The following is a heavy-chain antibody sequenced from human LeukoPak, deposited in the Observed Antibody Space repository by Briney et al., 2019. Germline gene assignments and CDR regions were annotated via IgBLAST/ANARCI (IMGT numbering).Heavy chain of an antibody. D-gene: IGHD4-17*01. CDR1: GFTFSSYG. CDR3: AKDYDYGEYFDY. V-gene: IGHV3-23*01. J-gene: IGHJ4*02. Sequence: GGSLRLPCAASGFTFSSYGMSWVRQAPGKGLEWVSAISGSGGSTYYADSVKGRFTISRDNSKNTLYLQMNSLRAEDTAVYFCAKDYDYGEYFDYWGQGTLVTVPS. CDR2: ISGSGGST.